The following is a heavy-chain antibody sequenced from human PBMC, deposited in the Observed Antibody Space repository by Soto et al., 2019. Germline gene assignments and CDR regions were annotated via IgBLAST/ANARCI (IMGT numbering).Heavy chain of an antibody. D-gene: IGHD6-25*01. V-gene: IGHV3-11*06. Sequence: QVQLVESGGGFVKPGGSLRLSCAASGFNFNEYYMSWIRQAPGKGLEWVGYISGSETFTNYADSVKGRFTISRDNTKNSLYLQMDSLRTEDTALYYCARDREGFSGFGWDEYWGQGILVTVSS. CDR2: ISGSETFT. J-gene: IGHJ4*02. CDR1: GFNFNEYY. CDR3: ARDREGFSGFGWDEY.